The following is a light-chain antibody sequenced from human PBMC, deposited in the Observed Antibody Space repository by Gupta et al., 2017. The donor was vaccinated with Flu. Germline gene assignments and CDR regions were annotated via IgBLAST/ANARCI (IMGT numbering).Light chain of an antibody. V-gene: IGKV3-11*01. Sequence: EIVLTQFPATLPLSPGERATLPCRASQSVCTYLAWYQQKPGQTPRLLIYDASNRATRGPARFSGSGCGTDFTLTISSREPEDFAVYYCQRRSNWPPFTFGPGTKVDIK. CDR1: QSVCTY. J-gene: IGKJ3*01. CDR3: QRRSNWPPFT. CDR2: DAS.